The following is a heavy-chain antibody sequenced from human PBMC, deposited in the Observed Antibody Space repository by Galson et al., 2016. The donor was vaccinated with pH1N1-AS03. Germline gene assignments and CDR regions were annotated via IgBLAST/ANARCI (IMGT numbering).Heavy chain of an antibody. J-gene: IGHJ4*02. D-gene: IGHD3-16*01. CDR2: IYGGGDT. V-gene: IGHV3-53*01. CDR1: GFTFSTYW. Sequence: SLRLSCATSGFTFSTYWMHWARQAPGKGLEWVSVIYGGGDTFYADSVKGRFTISRDNSKNTVYLQMNSLRVEDTAVYYCAREPWGSTQGEYWGQGTLVTVSS. CDR3: AREPWGSTQGEY.